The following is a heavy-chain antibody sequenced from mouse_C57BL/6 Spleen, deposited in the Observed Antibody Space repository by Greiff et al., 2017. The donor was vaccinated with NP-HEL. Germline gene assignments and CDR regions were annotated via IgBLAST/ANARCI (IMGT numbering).Heavy chain of an antibody. J-gene: IGHJ4*01. Sequence: QVQLKQPGAELVKPGASVKVSCKASGYTFTSYWMHWVKQRPGQGLEWIGRIHPSDSDTNYNQKFKGKATLTVDKSSSTAYMQLSSLTSEDSAVYYGARLVYYSNYPYAMDYWGQGTSVTVSS. CDR1: GYTFTSYW. CDR2: IHPSDSDT. CDR3: ARLVYYSNYPYAMDY. D-gene: IGHD2-5*01. V-gene: IGHV1-74*01.